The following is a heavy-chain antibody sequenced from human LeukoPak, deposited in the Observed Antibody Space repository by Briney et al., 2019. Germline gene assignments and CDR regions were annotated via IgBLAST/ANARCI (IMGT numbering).Heavy chain of an antibody. V-gene: IGHV5-51*01. D-gene: IGHD2-2*01. CDR3: ARLPLPPDCSSTSCYFGDAFDI. CDR2: IYPGDSDT. CDR1: GYNFTSYW. J-gene: IGHJ3*02. Sequence: GESLKISCKGSGYNFTSYWIGWVRQMPGKGLEWMGIIYPGDSDTRYSPSFQGQVTISADKSISTAYLQWSSLKASDTAMYYCARLPLPPDCSSTSCYFGDAFDIWGQGTMVTVSS.